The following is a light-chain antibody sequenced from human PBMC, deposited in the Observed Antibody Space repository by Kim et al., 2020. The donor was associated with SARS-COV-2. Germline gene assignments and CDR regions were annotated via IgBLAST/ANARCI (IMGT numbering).Light chain of an antibody. CDR3: QQYDDWPPWT. V-gene: IGKV3-15*01. J-gene: IGKJ1*01. CDR2: GAS. CDR1: QSVSDN. Sequence: YRGERATLTCRASQSVSDNLAWYQQKPGQAPRILIYGASTRATGIPARFSGSGSGTEFTLTISSLQSEDSAVYYCQQYDDWPPWTFGQGTKVDIK.